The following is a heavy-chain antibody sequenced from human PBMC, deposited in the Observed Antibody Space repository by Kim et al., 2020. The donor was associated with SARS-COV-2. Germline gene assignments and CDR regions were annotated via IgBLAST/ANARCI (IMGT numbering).Heavy chain of an antibody. Sequence: SETLSLTCTVSGGSISSGSYYWSWIRQPAGKGLEWIGRIYTSGSTNYNPSLKSRVTISVDTSKNQFSLKLSSVTAADTAVYYCARDRGYREYCSSTSCYLPNYYFDYWGQGTLVTVSS. J-gene: IGHJ4*02. CDR2: IYTSGST. CDR1: GGSISSGSYY. D-gene: IGHD2-2*01. V-gene: IGHV4-61*02. CDR3: ARDRGYREYCSSTSCYLPNYYFDY.